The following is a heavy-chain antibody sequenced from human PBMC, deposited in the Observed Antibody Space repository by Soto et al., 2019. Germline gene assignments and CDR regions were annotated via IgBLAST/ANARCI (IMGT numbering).Heavy chain of an antibody. V-gene: IGHV1-69*12. CDR2: IIPIFGTP. J-gene: IGHJ6*02. Sequence: QVQLVQSGAEVKKPGSSVKVSCKASGGTFSRYAISWVRQAPGQGLEWMGGIIPIFGTPDYAQKFQGRVTITADESTSTAYMELSSLRSEDTAVYYCARNGYCISTGCYSDYYYGMDVWGQGTTVTVSS. CDR3: ARNGYCISTGCYSDYYYGMDV. CDR1: GGTFSRYA. D-gene: IGHD2-2*02.